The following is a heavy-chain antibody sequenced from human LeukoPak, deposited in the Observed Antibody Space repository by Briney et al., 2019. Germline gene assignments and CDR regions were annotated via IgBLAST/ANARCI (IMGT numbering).Heavy chain of an antibody. J-gene: IGHJ5*02. V-gene: IGHV4-39*07. CDR1: GGSLSSSSYF. CDR2: ISYGGGT. CDR3: ARDGMYYYGLGRRGWFDP. Sequence: SETLSLTCTVSGGSLSSSSYFWGWLRQSPGKGLEWIGSISYGGGTYYNPSLKSRVTISLDKSKNQFSLKLSSVTAADTAVYYCARDGMYYYGLGRRGWFDPWGQGTLVTVSS. D-gene: IGHD3-10*01.